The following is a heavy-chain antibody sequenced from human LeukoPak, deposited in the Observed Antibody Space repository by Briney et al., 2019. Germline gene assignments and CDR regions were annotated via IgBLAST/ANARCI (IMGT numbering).Heavy chain of an antibody. D-gene: IGHD3-10*01. CDR3: ARGCRSYYGSGSCLSY. V-gene: IGHV1-18*01. CDR2: ISAYNGNT. J-gene: IGHJ4*02. Sequence: ASVKVSCKASGYTFTSYGIIWVRQAPGQGLEWMGWISAYNGNTNYAQKLQGRVTMTTDTSTSTAYIELRSLRSDDTAVYYCARGCRSYYGSGSCLSYWGQGTLVTVSS. CDR1: GYTFTSYG.